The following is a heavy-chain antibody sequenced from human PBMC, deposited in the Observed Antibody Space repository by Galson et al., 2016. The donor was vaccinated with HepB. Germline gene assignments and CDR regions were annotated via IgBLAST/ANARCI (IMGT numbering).Heavy chain of an antibody. J-gene: IGHJ4*02. CDR1: SGSISSSSYY. Sequence: ETLSLTCIVSSGSISSSSYYWGWIRQPPGKGLEWIGSIFYSGTSYYNPSLKSRVTMSVDTSKNQFSLRPSSITAADTAVYYCAIYRRDYIRGVPPYYFDYWAQGTLVTVSS. D-gene: IGHD3-16*01. CDR2: IFYSGTS. CDR3: AIYRRDYIRGVPPYYFDY. V-gene: IGHV4-39*07.